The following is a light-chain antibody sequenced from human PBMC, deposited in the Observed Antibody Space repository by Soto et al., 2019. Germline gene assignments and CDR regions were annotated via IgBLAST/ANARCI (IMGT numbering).Light chain of an antibody. J-gene: IGKJ5*01. Sequence: AIQLTQSPSSLSASVGDRVTITCRASQGISSALAWYQQKPGKAPKLLIYDASSLESGVPSRFSGSGSGTDFTLTISSLQPEDFATYYCQQFNSYPTFGQGTRLRLN. V-gene: IGKV1-13*02. CDR1: QGISSA. CDR3: QQFNSYPT. CDR2: DAS.